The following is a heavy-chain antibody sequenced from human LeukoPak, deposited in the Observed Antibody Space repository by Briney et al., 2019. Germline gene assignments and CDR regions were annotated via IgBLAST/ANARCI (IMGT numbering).Heavy chain of an antibody. CDR3: TRVMDIVLIGAMDV. D-gene: IGHD2-8*01. J-gene: IGHJ6*03. Sequence: ASVKVSCKASGGTFSSYAISWARQAPGQGLEWMGGIIPIFGTANYAQKFQGRVTITTDESTSTAYMELSSLRSEDTAVYYCTRVMDIVLIGAMDVWGKGTTVTVSS. V-gene: IGHV1-69*05. CDR1: GGTFSSYA. CDR2: IIPIFGTA.